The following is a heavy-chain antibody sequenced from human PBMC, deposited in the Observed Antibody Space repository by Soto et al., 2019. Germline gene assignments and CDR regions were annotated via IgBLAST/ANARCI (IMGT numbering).Heavy chain of an antibody. V-gene: IGHV4-31*03. J-gene: IGHJ4*02. D-gene: IGHD2-8*01. CDR2: IYFSGST. CDR3: ARVDGAFDY. CDR1: GASISSGGYY. Sequence: QVQLQESGPGLVKPSQTLSLTCTVSGASISSGGYYWSWIRQHPGKGLEWIGYIYFSGSTYYNPSPXXRXTXRVDTSKNQFSLKVSSVTAADTAVYYCARVDGAFDYWGQGTLVTVSS.